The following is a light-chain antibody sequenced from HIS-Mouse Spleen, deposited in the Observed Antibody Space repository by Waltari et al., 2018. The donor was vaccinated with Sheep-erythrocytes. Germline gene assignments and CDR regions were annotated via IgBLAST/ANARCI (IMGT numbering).Light chain of an antibody. J-gene: IGKJ1*01. CDR2: AAS. CDR1: QSISSY. CDR3: QQSYSTPRT. Sequence: DIQMTQSPSSLSASVGEQFTSTCRASQSISSYLNWYQQKPGKAPKLLIYAASSLQSGVPSRFSGSGSGTDFTLTISSLQPEDFATYYCQQSYSTPRTFGQGTKVEIK. V-gene: IGKV1-39*01.